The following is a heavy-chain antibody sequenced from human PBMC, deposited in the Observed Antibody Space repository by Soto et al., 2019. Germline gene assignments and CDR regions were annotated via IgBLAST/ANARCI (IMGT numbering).Heavy chain of an antibody. J-gene: IGHJ5*02. CDR2: INHSGST. Sequence: QVQLQQWGAGLLKPSETLSLTCAVYGGSFSGYYWSWIRQPPGKGLEWMGEINHSGSTNYNPSLKSRVTISVDTSKNQFSLKLSSVTAADTAVYYCARGGAVRYCSGGSCYWFDPWGQGTLVTVSS. CDR1: GGSFSGYY. D-gene: IGHD2-15*01. V-gene: IGHV4-34*01. CDR3: ARGGAVRYCSGGSCYWFDP.